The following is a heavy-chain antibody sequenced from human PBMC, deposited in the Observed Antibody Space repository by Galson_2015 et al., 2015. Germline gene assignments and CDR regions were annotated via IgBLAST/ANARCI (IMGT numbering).Heavy chain of an antibody. Sequence: SLRLSCAATGLTVTSNYMTWVRQAPGKGLVWVSVIYSGGSTKDADSVKGRFTISRDKSKNRLYLQMNSLTPDDTAVYYCARVAVRPPSFHFYMDVWGHGTTVIVS. CDR2: IYSGGST. CDR1: GLTVTSNY. CDR3: ARVAVRPPSFHFYMDV. V-gene: IGHV3-53*01. J-gene: IGHJ6*02. D-gene: IGHD6-6*01.